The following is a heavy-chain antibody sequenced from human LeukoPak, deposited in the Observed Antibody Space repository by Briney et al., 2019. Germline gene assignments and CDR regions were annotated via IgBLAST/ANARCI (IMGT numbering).Heavy chain of an antibody. D-gene: IGHD3-10*01. CDR1: GYTFTNYY. V-gene: IGHV1-46*01. J-gene: IGHJ4*02. Sequence: ASVNVSCKASGYTFTNYYIHWVRQAPGQGLEWMGIIIPNGADSSYAQKFQGRITMTRDTSTSTVYMELNSLRFDDTAVYYCARGPRDSGRFSPGLYWGQGTLVTVSS. CDR2: IIPNGADS. CDR3: ARGPRDSGRFSPGLY.